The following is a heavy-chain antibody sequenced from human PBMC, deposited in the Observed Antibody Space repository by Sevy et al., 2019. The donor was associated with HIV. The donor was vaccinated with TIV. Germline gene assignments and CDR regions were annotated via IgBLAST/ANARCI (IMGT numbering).Heavy chain of an antibody. D-gene: IGHD3-22*01. J-gene: IGHJ3*02. Sequence: GESLKISCKGSGYIFKNYWIGWVRQVPGKGLEWMGIFYPGNSDVRYSPSFQGHVTISADKSISATYLQWRSLKASDTAMYFCARGIYYYDSSGYSDAFDIWGQGTMVTV. CDR3: ARGIYYYDSSGYSDAFDI. CDR2: FYPGNSDV. CDR1: GYIFKNYW. V-gene: IGHV5-51*01.